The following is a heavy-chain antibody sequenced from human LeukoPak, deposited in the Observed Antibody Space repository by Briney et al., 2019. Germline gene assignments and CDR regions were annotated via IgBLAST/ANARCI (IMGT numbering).Heavy chain of an antibody. CDR3: ARQGGGPSNYRGEEDWYFDL. D-gene: IGHD4-11*01. J-gene: IGHJ2*01. V-gene: IGHV5-51*01. CDR1: GYSFTSYW. CDR2: IYPGDSDA. Sequence: GESLKISCRGSGYSFTSYWIGWVRQMPGKGLEWMGIIYPGDSDARYSPSFQGQVTISADKSISTAYLQWSSLKASDTAMYYCARQGGGPSNYRGEEDWYFDLWGRGTLVTVSS.